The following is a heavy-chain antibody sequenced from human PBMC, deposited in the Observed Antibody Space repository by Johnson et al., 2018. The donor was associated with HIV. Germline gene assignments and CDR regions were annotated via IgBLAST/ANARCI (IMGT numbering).Heavy chain of an antibody. D-gene: IGHD6-6*01. V-gene: IGHV3-30*02. CDR2: IRYDGSNK. J-gene: IGHJ3*02. CDR3: ASIAARRVSAFDI. CDR1: GFTFSSYG. Sequence: QVQLVESGGGLVQPGGSLRLSCAASGFTFSSYGMHWVRQAPGKGLEWVAFIRYDGSNKYYADSVKGRFTISRDNSKNTLYLQMNSLRAEDTAVYYCASIAARRVSAFDIWGQGTMVTVSS.